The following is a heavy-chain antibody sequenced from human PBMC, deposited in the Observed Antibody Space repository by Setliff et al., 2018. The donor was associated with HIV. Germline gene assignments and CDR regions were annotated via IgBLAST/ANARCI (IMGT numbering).Heavy chain of an antibody. J-gene: IGHJ4*02. CDR2: IYSSGST. CDR1: GGSISSGGYY. D-gene: IGHD3-22*01. CDR3: AKGGSSSGYYWARFDY. V-gene: IGHV4-61*08. Sequence: PSETLSLTCTVSGGSISSGGYYWSWIRQHPGKGLEWIGHIYSSGSTNYNPSLKSRVTISIDTSKNQFSLKLSSVTAADTAVYYCAKGGSSSGYYWARFDYWGQGTLVTVSS.